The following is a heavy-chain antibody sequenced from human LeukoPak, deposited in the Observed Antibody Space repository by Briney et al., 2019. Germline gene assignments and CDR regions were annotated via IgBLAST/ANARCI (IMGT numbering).Heavy chain of an antibody. CDR2: ISGSGGST. V-gene: IGHV3-23*01. CDR3: ARPRGSRWSIPFDN. Sequence: GGSLRLSCAASGFTFSSYAMSWVRQAPGKGLEWVSAISGSGGSTYYADSVKGRFTVSRDNSKTTLYLQMDSLRAEDTAVYYCARPRGSRWSIPFDNWGQGTLVTVSS. CDR1: GFTFSSYA. J-gene: IGHJ4*02. D-gene: IGHD6-13*01.